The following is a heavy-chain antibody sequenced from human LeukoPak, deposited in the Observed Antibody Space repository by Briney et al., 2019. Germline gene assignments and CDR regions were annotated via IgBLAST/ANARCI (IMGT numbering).Heavy chain of an antibody. CDR2: ISYSGST. CDR3: ARLYSSSLGRVFDY. CDR1: GGSISSYY. D-gene: IGHD6-13*01. V-gene: IGHV4-59*01. Sequence: SETLSLTCTVSGGSISSYYWSWIRQPPGKGLEWIGYISYSGSTNYNPSLKSRVTISVDTSENQFSLKLSSVTAADTAIYYCARLYSSSLGRVFDYWGQGTLVTVSS. J-gene: IGHJ4*02.